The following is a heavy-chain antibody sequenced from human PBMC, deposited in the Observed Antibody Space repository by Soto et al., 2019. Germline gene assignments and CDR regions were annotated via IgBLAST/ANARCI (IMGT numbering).Heavy chain of an antibody. CDR1: GFTFSSYA. J-gene: IGHJ6*02. V-gene: IGHV3-23*01. CDR3: AKDPNYDFWSGRYGMDV. CDR2: ISGSGGST. Sequence: GESLKISCAASGFTFSSYAMSWVRQAPGKGLEWVSAISGSGGSTYYADSVKGRFTISRDNSKNTLYLQMNSLRAEDTAVYYCAKDPNYDFWSGRYGMDVWGQGATVTVSS. D-gene: IGHD3-3*01.